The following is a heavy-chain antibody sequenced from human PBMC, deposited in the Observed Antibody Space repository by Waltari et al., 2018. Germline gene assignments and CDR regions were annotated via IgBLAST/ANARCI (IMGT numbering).Heavy chain of an antibody. CDR2: ISSSSSYV. CDR3: ARRDTAGDYGMDV. D-gene: IGHD5-18*01. CDR1: GFTFSSYS. J-gene: IGHJ6*02. Sequence: EVQLVESGGGLVKPGGSLRLSCAASGFTFSSYSMNWVRRGPGKGLEWVSAISSSSSYVYYAHSVKGRFTISRDNAKNSLYLQMNSLRAEDTAVYYCARRDTAGDYGMDVWGQGTTVTVSS. V-gene: IGHV3-21*01.